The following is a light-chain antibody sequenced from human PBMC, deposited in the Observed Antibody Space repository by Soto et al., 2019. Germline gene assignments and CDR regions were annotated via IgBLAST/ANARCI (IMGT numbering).Light chain of an antibody. CDR3: QQYGSSKYT. J-gene: IGKJ2*01. CDR1: QSVSSIS. Sequence: EIVLTQSPGTLSLSPGERATLSCRASQSVSSISLAWYQQKPGQAPRLLIYGASTRATGIPERFSGSGSGTDFTLTISRLEPEDFAVYYCQQYGSSKYTFGQGTKVEIK. V-gene: IGKV3-20*01. CDR2: GAS.